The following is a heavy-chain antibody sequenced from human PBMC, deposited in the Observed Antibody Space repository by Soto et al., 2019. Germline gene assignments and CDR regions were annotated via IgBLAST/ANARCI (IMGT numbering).Heavy chain of an antibody. CDR2: ITSGRTYI. J-gene: IGHJ5*02. CDR3: ARGYNGP. D-gene: IGHD1-20*01. Sequence: TGGSLRLSCAASGFTFTAYNMNWVRQAPGKGLEWVSSITSGRTYIYYAESVKGRFTISRDNAKKSLYPQMNSLRVEDTAMYYCARGYNGPWGQGTLVTVSS. CDR1: GFTFTAYN. V-gene: IGHV3-21*01.